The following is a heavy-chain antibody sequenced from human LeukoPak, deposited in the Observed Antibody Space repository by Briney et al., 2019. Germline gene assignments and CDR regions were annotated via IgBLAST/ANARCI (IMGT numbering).Heavy chain of an antibody. V-gene: IGHV4-30-4*01. CDR2: IYYSGST. Sequence: SETLSLTCTVSGGSISSGDYYWSWIRQPPGKGLEWIGYIYYSGSTYYNPSLKSRVTISVDTSKNQFSLKLSSVTAADTGVYYCARDPLIAARLMAPRYGMDVWGQGTTVTVSS. CDR1: GGSISSGDYY. J-gene: IGHJ6*02. CDR3: ARDPLIAARLMAPRYGMDV. D-gene: IGHD6-6*01.